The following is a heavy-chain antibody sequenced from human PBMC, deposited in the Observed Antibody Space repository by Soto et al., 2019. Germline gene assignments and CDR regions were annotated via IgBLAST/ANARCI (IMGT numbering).Heavy chain of an antibody. J-gene: IGHJ6*02. CDR3: ARGRGYYGSGSSRYVGMDV. CDR2: IYHSGST. D-gene: IGHD3-10*01. CDR1: GGSISSGGYS. Sequence: ASETLSLTCAVSGGSISSGGYSWSWIRQPPGKGLEWIGYIYHSGSTYYNPSLKSRVTISVDRSKNQFSLKLSSVTAADTAVYYCARGRGYYGSGSSRYVGMDVWGQGTTVTVSS. V-gene: IGHV4-30-2*01.